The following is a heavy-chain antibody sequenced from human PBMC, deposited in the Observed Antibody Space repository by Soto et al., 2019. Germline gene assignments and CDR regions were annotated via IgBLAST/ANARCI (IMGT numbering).Heavy chain of an antibody. CDR3: TTSGRSWPDSFDI. Sequence: QVQLQQWGARLLKPSETLSLTCAVYGGSFSSYFWNWVRQPPGKGLEWIGEVTPSGRSNYNPSHKSRVTISKDTSKNQFSLEVSSVTAADTAVYYCTTSGRSWPDSFDIWGQGAMVTVSS. V-gene: IGHV4-34*01. D-gene: IGHD6-13*01. CDR1: GGSFSSYF. CDR2: VTPSGRS. J-gene: IGHJ3*02.